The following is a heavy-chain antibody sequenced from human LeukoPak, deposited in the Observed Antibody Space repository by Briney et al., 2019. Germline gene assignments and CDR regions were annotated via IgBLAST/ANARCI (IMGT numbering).Heavy chain of an antibody. D-gene: IGHD2-8*01. V-gene: IGHV3-48*01. J-gene: IGHJ4*02. CDR2: ISSSGTTI. Sequence: PGGSLRLSCAASGFTFSSYSMNWVRQAPGKGLEWVSYISSSGTTIDYADSVKGRFTISRDNSKNTLYLQMNSLRAEDTAVYYCVKDRSDILMVYNFGSWGQGTLVTVSS. CDR1: GFTFSSYS. CDR3: VKDRSDILMVYNFGS.